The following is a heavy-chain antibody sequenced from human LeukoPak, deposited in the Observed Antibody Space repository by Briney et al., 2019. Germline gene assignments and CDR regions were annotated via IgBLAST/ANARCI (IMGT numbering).Heavy chain of an antibody. CDR2: INWNGGGT. CDR1: GFTFNDYG. CDR3: ARDRFPRGDGYNFDVTLEY. Sequence: GGSLRLYCAASGFTFNDYGMSWVRQAPGKGLEWVSGINWNGGGTGYADSVKGRFTISRDNAKNSLSLQMSSLRAEDTALYYCARDRFPRGDGYNFDVTLEYWGQGTLVTVSS. D-gene: IGHD5-24*01. J-gene: IGHJ4*02. V-gene: IGHV3-20*04.